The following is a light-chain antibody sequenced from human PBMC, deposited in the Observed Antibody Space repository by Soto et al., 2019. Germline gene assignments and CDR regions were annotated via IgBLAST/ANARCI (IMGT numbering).Light chain of an antibody. J-gene: IGKJ3*01. Sequence: EILMPHSQVTLSLSPGERATLSCRASQSVGIHLAWYQQRPGQAPRLLIYGASYRATGIPPRFSGSGSGTDFTLTISSLQSEDFAVYYCQQYDNWPPFTFGPGTKVDIK. CDR3: QQYDNWPPFT. CDR2: GAS. V-gene: IGKV3-15*01. CDR1: QSVGIH.